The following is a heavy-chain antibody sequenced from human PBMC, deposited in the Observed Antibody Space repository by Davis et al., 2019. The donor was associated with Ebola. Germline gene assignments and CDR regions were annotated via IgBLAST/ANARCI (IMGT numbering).Heavy chain of an antibody. Sequence: SVKVSCKASGGTFSSYAISWVRQAPGQGLEWMGGIIPIFGTANYAQKFQGRVTITADESTSTAYMELSSLRSEDTAVYYCASDPAGYQLLPTGYPGYWGQGTLVTVSS. D-gene: IGHD2-2*01. CDR1: GGTFSSYA. CDR3: ASDPAGYQLLPTGYPGY. CDR2: IIPIFGTA. V-gene: IGHV1-69*13. J-gene: IGHJ4*02.